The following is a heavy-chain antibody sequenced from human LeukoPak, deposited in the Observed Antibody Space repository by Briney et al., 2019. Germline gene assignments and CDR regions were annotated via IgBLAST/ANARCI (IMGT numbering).Heavy chain of an antibody. J-gene: IGHJ6*03. V-gene: IGHV5-51*01. CDR3: ARTVNPAVYGYYYMDV. D-gene: IGHD1-14*01. CDR2: IYPGNSDT. CDR1: GYSFASYW. Sequence: GESLKISCKGSGYSFASYWIVWVRQMPEKGLEWMGIIYPGNSDTRYSPSFQGQVTISADKSISTAYLQWSSLKASDTAMYYCARTVNPAVYGYYYMDVWGKGTTVTVSS.